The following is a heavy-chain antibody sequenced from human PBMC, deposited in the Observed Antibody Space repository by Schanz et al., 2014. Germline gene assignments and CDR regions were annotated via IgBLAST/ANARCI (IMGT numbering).Heavy chain of an antibody. J-gene: IGHJ4*02. Sequence: QVQLQESGPGLVKPSQTLSLTCTVSGGSVSSGGDYWSWIRQHPGKGLEWIGFISYSGSTYYNPSLKSRVTRSVDTSKTQFALKHMAVTAADTAVYYCARQFYDILTGYWFPYYVDYWGQGTLVTVSS. V-gene: IGHV4-30-4*08. CDR3: ARQFYDILTGYWFPYYVDY. CDR1: GGSVSSGGDY. CDR2: ISYSGST. D-gene: IGHD3-9*01.